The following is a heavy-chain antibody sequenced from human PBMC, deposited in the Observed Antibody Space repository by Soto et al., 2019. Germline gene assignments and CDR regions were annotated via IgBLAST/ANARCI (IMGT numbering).Heavy chain of an antibody. CDR2: IYYSGST. Sequence: SETLSLTCTVSGGSISSGGYYWSWIRQHPGKGLERIGYIYYSGSTYYNPSLKSRVTISVDTSKNQFSLKLSSVTAADTAVYYCARVRWFGELLSGWFDPWGQGTLVTVSS. CDR1: GGSISSGGYY. J-gene: IGHJ5*02. V-gene: IGHV4-31*03. D-gene: IGHD3-10*01. CDR3: ARVRWFGELLSGWFDP.